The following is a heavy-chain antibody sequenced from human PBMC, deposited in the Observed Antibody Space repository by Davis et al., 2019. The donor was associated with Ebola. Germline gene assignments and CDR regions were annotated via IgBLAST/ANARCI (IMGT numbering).Heavy chain of an antibody. D-gene: IGHD2-2*01. V-gene: IGHV4-34*01. CDR1: GGSFSGYY. CDR3: ARGSSGRYCSSTSCLNWFDP. CDR2: INHSGST. J-gene: IGHJ5*02. Sequence: MPSETLSLTCAVYGGSFSGYYWSWIRQPPGKGLEWIGEINHSGSTNYNPSLKSRVTISVDTSKNQFSLKLSSVTAADTAVYYCARGSSGRYCSSTSCLNWFDPWGQGTLVTVSS.